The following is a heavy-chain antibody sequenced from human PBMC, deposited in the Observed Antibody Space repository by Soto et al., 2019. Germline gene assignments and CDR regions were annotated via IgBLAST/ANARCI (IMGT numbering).Heavy chain of an antibody. Sequence: QVQLVQSGAEVKKPGASVKVSSRASGYTLTGDYMHWVRQAPGQGLEWMGWINPNSGGTNYAQKFQGWVTMTRDTSISTAYMELSRLRSDDTAVYYCARGWVGATSDAFDIWGQGTMVTVSS. V-gene: IGHV1-2*04. CDR1: GYTLTGDY. CDR2: INPNSGGT. J-gene: IGHJ3*02. D-gene: IGHD1-26*01. CDR3: ARGWVGATSDAFDI.